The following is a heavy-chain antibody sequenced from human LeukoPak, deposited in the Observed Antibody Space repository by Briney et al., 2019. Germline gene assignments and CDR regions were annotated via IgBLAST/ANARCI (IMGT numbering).Heavy chain of an antibody. CDR3: ARDGGSLSLTGDDYFDY. Sequence: GGSLRLSCAASGFTVRSNYMSWVRPAPGKGLEWVSVIYSGGSTYYADSVKGRFTISRDNSKNTLYLQMNSLRAEDTAVYYCARDGGSLSLTGDDYFDYWGQGTLVTVSS. D-gene: IGHD7-27*01. CDR2: IYSGGST. V-gene: IGHV3-53*05. J-gene: IGHJ4*02. CDR1: GFTVRSNY.